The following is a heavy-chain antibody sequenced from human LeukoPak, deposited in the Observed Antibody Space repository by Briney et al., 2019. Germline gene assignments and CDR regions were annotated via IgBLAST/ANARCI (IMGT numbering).Heavy chain of an antibody. Sequence: GGSLRLSCVASGFAFSSYWMIWVRQAPGKGLELVANISPDGSAEDYVDSVRGRFAISRDNAKRSLYLQMNSLSPEDTAVYYCARDGVVDFWISYGTYNYYYYMDVWGKGTTVTVSS. CDR1: GFAFSSYW. CDR3: ARDGVVDFWISYGTYNYYYYMDV. D-gene: IGHD3-3*01. J-gene: IGHJ6*03. CDR2: ISPDGSAE. V-gene: IGHV3-7*01.